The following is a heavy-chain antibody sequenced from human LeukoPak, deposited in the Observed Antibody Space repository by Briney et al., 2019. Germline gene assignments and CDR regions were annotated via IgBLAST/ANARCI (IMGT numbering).Heavy chain of an antibody. J-gene: IGHJ4*02. V-gene: IGHV4-59*01. CDR3: AGARGWYYFDY. D-gene: IGHD6-19*01. Sequence: SETLSLTCTVSGGSISSYYWSWIRQPPGKGLEWIGYIYYSGSTNYNPSLKSRVTISVDTSKNQFSLKLSSVTAADTAVYYCAGARGWYYFDYRGQGTLVTVSS. CDR2: IYYSGST. CDR1: GGSISSYY.